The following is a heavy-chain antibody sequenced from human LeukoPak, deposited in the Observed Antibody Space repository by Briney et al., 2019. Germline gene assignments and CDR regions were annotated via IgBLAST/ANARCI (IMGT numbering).Heavy chain of an antibody. CDR3: VGHETPYYYIDV. Sequence: SETLSLTCTVSGYSISSGYYYGWIRQSPVKGLEWIGSISQRGITYYNPSLQSRVTVSRDKSNNQLSLGLTSVTAADTAIYYCVGHETPYYYIDVWGKGTTVIISS. CDR1: GYSISSGYY. J-gene: IGHJ6*03. V-gene: IGHV4-38-2*02. CDR2: ISQRGIT.